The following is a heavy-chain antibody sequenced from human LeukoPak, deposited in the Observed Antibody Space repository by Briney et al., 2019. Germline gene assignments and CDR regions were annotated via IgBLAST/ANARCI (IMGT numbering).Heavy chain of an antibody. V-gene: IGHV3-30-3*01. CDR3: ARDSDQGYYGMDV. J-gene: IGHJ6*02. CDR1: GFTFSSYA. CDR2: ISYDGSNK. Sequence: GGSLRLSCAASGFTFSSYAMSWVRQAPGKGLEWVAVISYDGSNKYYADSVKGRFTISRDNSKNTLYLQMNSLRAEDTAVYYCARDSDQGYYGMDVWGQGTTVTVSS.